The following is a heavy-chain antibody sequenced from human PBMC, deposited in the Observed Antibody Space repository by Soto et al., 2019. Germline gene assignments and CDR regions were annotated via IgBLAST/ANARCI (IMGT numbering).Heavy chain of an antibody. D-gene: IGHD2-2*01. V-gene: IGHV4-30-2*01. CDR3: TRSSSTVTTLDY. CDR2: IYHSGST. Sequence: QLQLQESGSGLVKPSQTLSLTCAVSGGSISSGGYSWSWIRQPPGKGLEWVGYIYHSGSTYYNPSLKSRVTISIDGSKSQFSVKLSSVTAADTAVYYCTRSSSTVTTLDYWGQGTLVTVSS. CDR1: GGSISSGGYS. J-gene: IGHJ4*02.